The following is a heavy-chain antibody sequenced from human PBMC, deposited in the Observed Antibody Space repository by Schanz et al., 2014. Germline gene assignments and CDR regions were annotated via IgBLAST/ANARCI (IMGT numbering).Heavy chain of an antibody. D-gene: IGHD2-2*01. J-gene: IGHJ6*02. CDR3: ARGPSRGTYYYGMDV. V-gene: IGHV3-74*01. CDR2: IQSDGSIT. Sequence: EVQLVESGGGVVHPGGSLRLSCAASGFTFSSYWMHWVRQAPGKGLVWVSRIQSDGSITTYADSVKGRFTISRDNSKDTLYLQMNSLRDEDTAVYYCARGPSRGTYYYGMDVWGQGTTVTVSS. CDR1: GFTFSSYW.